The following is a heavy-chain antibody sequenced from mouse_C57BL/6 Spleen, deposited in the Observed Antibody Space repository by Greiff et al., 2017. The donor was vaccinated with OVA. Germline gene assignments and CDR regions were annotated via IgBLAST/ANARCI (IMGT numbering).Heavy chain of an antibody. J-gene: IGHJ2*01. CDR3: ATAQAPLYYFDY. V-gene: IGHV1-52*01. CDR1: GYTFTSYW. CDR2: IDPSDSET. Sequence: QVQLQQPWAELVRPGSSVKLSCKASGYTFTSYWMHWVKQRPIQGLEWIGNIDPSDSETHYNQKFKDKATLTVDKSSSTAYMQLSSLTSEDSAVYYCATAQAPLYYFDYWGQGTTLTVSS. D-gene: IGHD3-2*02.